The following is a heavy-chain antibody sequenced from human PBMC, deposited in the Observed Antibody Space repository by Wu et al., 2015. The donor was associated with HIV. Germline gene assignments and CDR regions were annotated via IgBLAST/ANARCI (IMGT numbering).Heavy chain of an antibody. J-gene: IGHJ5*02. Sequence: QVQLVQSGAEVKKPGSSVKVSCKASGGTFSSYAISWVRQAPGQGLEWMGRIIPIFGTASYAQKFQGRVTITADESTSTAYMELSSLRSEDTAVYYCARDCGGLSSTSCYPVMTWGQGTLSPSPQ. CDR1: GGTFSSYA. V-gene: IGHV1-69*18. CDR3: ARDCGGLSSTSCYPVMT. D-gene: IGHD2-2*01. CDR2: IIPIFGTA.